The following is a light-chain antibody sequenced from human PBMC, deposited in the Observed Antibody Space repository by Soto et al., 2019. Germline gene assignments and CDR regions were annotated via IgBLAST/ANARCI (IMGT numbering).Light chain of an antibody. CDR2: WAS. Sequence: DILMTQSTDSLAVSLGERATINCKSSQSVLYSSNNKNYLAWYQQKPGQPPKLLIYWASTRESGVPDRFSGSGSGTDFTLTISSLQAEDVAVYYCQQYNNWPQTFGQGTKVDIK. J-gene: IGKJ1*01. CDR3: QQYNNWPQT. CDR1: QSVLYSSNNKNY. V-gene: IGKV4-1*01.